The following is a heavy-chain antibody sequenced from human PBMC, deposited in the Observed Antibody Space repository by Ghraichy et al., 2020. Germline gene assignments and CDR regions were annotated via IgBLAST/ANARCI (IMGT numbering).Heavy chain of an antibody. CDR2: INSDGSST. D-gene: IGHD3-16*02. V-gene: IGHV3-74*01. CDR1: GFTFSSYW. CDR3: ARERGSYRYTAWFDP. J-gene: IGHJ5*02. Sequence: GGSLRLSCAASGFTFSSYWMHWVRQAPGKGLVWVSRINSDGSSTSYADSVKGRFTISRDNAKNTLYLQMNSLRAEDTAGYYCARERGSYRYTAWFDPWGQGTLVTVSS.